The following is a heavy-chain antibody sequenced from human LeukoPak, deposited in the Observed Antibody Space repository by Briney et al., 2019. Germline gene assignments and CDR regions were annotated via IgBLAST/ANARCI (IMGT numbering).Heavy chain of an antibody. CDR3: VGLNIYGFV. D-gene: IGHD5-18*01. CDR1: GFTFSSYE. V-gene: IGHV3-48*03. CDR2: ISSSGGTI. J-gene: IGHJ4*02. Sequence: PGGSLRLSCAASGFTFSSYEMNWVRQAPGKGLEWVSYISSSGGTIFYADSVKGRFTISRDNAKNSLYLQMNSLRAEDTAVYYCVGLNIYGFVWGQGTLVTVSS.